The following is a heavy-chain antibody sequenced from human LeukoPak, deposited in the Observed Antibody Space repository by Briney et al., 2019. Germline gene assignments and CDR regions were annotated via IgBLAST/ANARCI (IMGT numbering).Heavy chain of an antibody. V-gene: IGHV3-23*01. CDR1: GFTFSNYG. CDR3: AKRVAGSEGWFDS. D-gene: IGHD6-19*01. CDR2: ITSSGRST. J-gene: IGHJ5*01. Sequence: PGGSLRLSCTASGFTFSNYGMSWVRQAPGKGLEWVSAITSSGRSTDYTDSVKGRFPISRDNSKNTLYLQMNSLRAEDTAVYYCAKRVAGSEGWFDSWGQGTLVTVSS.